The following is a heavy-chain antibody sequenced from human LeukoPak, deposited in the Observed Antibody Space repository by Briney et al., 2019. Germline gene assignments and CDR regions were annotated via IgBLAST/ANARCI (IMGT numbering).Heavy chain of an antibody. Sequence: PSQTLSLTCTVSGGSISSGGYYWSWIRQHPGKGLEWIGYIYYSGSTYHNPSLKSRVTISVDTSKNQFSLKLSSVTAADTAVYYCARGNDSSVWIIAFDIWGQGTMVTVSS. CDR1: GGSISSGGYY. J-gene: IGHJ3*02. V-gene: IGHV4-31*03. CDR2: IYYSGST. CDR3: ARGNDSSVWIIAFDI. D-gene: IGHD3-22*01.